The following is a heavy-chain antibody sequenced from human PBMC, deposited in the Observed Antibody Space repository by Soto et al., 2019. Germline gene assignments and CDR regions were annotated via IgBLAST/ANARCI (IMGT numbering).Heavy chain of an antibody. CDR2: VSGDNGHT. J-gene: IGHJ5*02. D-gene: IGHD2-15*01. CDR3: ARDLGYCRSGTCYREWFDP. Sequence: QVQLVQSGAEMKKPGASVKVSCKASGYIFTTHGISWVRQAPGQGLEWMGWVSGDNGHTNYAQSLQGRVTLTTDTSTNTAYMELRSLRSDDTAVYYCARDLGYCRSGTCYREWFDPWGQGTLVTVSS. CDR1: GYIFTTHG. V-gene: IGHV1-18*01.